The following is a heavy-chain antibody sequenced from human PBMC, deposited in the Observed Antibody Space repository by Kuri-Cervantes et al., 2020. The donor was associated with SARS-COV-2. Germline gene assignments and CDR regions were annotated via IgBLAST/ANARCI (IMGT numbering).Heavy chain of an antibody. CDR1: GYTFTSYY. Sequence: ASVKVSCKASGYTFTSYYMHWVRQAPGQGLEWMGIINPSGGSTSYAQKFQGRVTMTRDTSTSTVYMELSSLRSEDTAVYYCARDGTEVLQYQLPHYYYYMDVWGKGTTVTVSS. CDR3: ARDGTEVLQYQLPHYYYYMDV. CDR2: INPSGGST. V-gene: IGHV1-46*01. D-gene: IGHD2-2*01. J-gene: IGHJ6*03.